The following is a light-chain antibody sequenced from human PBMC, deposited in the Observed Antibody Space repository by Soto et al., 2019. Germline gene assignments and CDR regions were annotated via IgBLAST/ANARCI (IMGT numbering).Light chain of an antibody. CDR2: SNN. CDR3: AAWDDSLNGRV. CDR1: SSNIGSNT. Sequence: QSALTQPPSASGTPGQRVTISCSGSSSNIGSNTVNWYQQLPGTAPKLLIYSNNQRPSGVPARFSGSKSGTSASLAISGLQSEDEADYYCAAWDDSLNGRVFGTGTKVTVL. J-gene: IGLJ1*01. V-gene: IGLV1-44*01.